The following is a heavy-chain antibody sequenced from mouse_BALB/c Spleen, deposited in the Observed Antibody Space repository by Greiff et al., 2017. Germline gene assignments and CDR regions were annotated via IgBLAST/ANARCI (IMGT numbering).Heavy chain of an antibody. J-gene: IGHJ4*01. Sequence: VQLQQSGTVLARPGASVKMSCKASGYSFTSYWMHWVKQRPGQGLEWIGAIYPGNSDTSYNQKFKGKAKLTAVTSASTAYMELSSLTNEDSAVYYCTRADYDGYPYYAMDYWGQGTSVTVSS. V-gene: IGHV1-5*01. D-gene: IGHD2-3*01. CDR2: IYPGNSDT. CDR1: GYSFTSYW. CDR3: TRADYDGYPYYAMDY.